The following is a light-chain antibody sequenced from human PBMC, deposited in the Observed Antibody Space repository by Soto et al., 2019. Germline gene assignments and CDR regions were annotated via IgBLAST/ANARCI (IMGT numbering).Light chain of an antibody. CDR1: SSDAGGYDY. CDR3: FSKISGFVYG. V-gene: IGLV2-14*01. J-gene: IGLJ1*01. CDR2: EVN. Sequence: LTQPASVSGSPGQSITISCTGTSSDAGGYDYVSWYQLHPGKAPKLMVFEVNNRPSGVSYRFSGSKSGNTASLTISGLQAEDEADYFCFSKISGFVYGFGTGTKVTVL.